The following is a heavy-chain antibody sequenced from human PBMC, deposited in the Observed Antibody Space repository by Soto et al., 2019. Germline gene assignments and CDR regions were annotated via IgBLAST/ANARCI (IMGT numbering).Heavy chain of an antibody. D-gene: IGHD6-13*01. CDR1: GYTFTSYG. V-gene: IGHV1-18*01. CDR3: ARAWAAAGPFDV. J-gene: IGHJ4*02. Sequence: QVQLVQSGAEVKKPGASVKVSCKASGYTFTSYGISWVRQAPGQGLEWMGWISAYNGNTNYAQKMQGRVTMTTDTTTGTAHVELRSLRSDDTAVCYCARAWAAAGPFDVWGQGTPVTVSS. CDR2: ISAYNGNT.